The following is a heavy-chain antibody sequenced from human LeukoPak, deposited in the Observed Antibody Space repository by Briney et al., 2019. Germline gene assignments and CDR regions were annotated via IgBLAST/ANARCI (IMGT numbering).Heavy chain of an antibody. Sequence: PGGSLRLSCAASGFTFSDYYMSWIRQAPGKGLEWVSAISGTGGSTYYADSVKGRFTISRDNSKNTLYLQMNSLRAEDTAVYYCAKDLTYCGGDCYSGNFDYWGQGTLVTVSS. CDR2: ISGTGGST. CDR1: GFTFSDYY. CDR3: AKDLTYCGGDCYSGNFDY. D-gene: IGHD2-21*01. V-gene: IGHV3-23*01. J-gene: IGHJ4*02.